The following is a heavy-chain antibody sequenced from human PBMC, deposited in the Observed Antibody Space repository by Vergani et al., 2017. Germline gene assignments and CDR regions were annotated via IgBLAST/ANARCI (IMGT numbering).Heavy chain of an antibody. Sequence: QLQLQESGSGLVKPSQTLSLTCAVSGGSISSGGYSWSWIRQPPGKGLGWIGYIYHSGSTYYNPSLKSRVTISVDRSKNQSSLKLSSVTAADTAVYYCARSTGGGPTRYFDLWGRGTLVTVSS. CDR2: IYHSGST. D-gene: IGHD1-14*01. CDR3: ARSTGGGPTRYFDL. CDR1: GGSISSGGYS. J-gene: IGHJ2*01. V-gene: IGHV4-30-2*01.